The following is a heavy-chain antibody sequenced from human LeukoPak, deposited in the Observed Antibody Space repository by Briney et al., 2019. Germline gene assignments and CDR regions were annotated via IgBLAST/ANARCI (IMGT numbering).Heavy chain of an antibody. Sequence: SETLSLTCTVSGGSISSSSYYWGWIRQPPGKGLEWIGSIYHRGSTYYNPSLKSRVTISVDTSKNQFSLKLSSVTAADTAVYYCARATLGSTSCYFDYWGQGTLVTVSS. CDR3: ARATLGSTSCYFDY. CDR1: GGSISSSSYY. D-gene: IGHD2-2*01. CDR2: IYHRGST. J-gene: IGHJ4*02. V-gene: IGHV4-39*07.